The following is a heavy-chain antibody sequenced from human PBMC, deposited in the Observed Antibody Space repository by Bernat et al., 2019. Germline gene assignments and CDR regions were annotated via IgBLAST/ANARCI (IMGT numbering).Heavy chain of an antibody. Sequence: QVQLVESVGGVVQPGRSLRLSCAASGFTFSSYAMHWVRQARGKGREWVAVISYAGSNKYYADSVKGRFTISRDNSKNTLYLQMNSLGAEDTAVYDCARDFLRGRLLHRLDYWGQGTLVTVSS. CDR3: ARDFLRGRLLHRLDY. D-gene: IGHD5-24*01. CDR2: ISYAGSNK. CDR1: GFTFSSYA. V-gene: IGHV3-30-3*01. J-gene: IGHJ4*02.